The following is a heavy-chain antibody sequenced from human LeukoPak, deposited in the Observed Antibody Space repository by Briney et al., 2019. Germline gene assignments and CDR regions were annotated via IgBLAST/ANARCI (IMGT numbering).Heavy chain of an antibody. J-gene: IGHJ4*02. V-gene: IGHV3-21*01. D-gene: IGHD6-19*01. CDR1: GFTFSSYS. CDR2: ITTSSTCI. Sequence: GGSLRLSCAASGFTFSSYSMSWVRQAPGKGLEWDSSITTSSTCISYADSVKGRFTISRDNAKNSLYLQMNSLRAEDTAVYYCARGKYSSGWFDYWGQGTLVTVSS. CDR3: ARGKYSSGWFDY.